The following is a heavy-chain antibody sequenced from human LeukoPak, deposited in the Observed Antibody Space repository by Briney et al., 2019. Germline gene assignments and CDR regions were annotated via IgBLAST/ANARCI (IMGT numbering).Heavy chain of an antibody. CDR3: AREHSSSGWGYFDY. D-gene: IGHD6-25*01. V-gene: IGHV3-7*01. CDR2: IKPDGSEI. Sequence: PGGSLRLSCAASGFTFSGYWMDWVRQTPGKGLEWVANIKPDGSEIYYVDSVKGRFTISRDNAKDSLYLQMNSLRVEDTAMYYCAREHSSSGWGYFDYWGQGALVTVSS. CDR1: GFTFSGYW. J-gene: IGHJ4*02.